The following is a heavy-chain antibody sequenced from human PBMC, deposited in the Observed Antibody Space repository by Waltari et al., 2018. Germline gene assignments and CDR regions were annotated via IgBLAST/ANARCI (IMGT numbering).Heavy chain of an antibody. CDR1: GGTFSSYA. CDR2: LIHFCVKA. Sequence: QVQLVQSGAEVKKPGSSVKVSCKASGGTFSSYAISWVRKAPGQGLEWMGGLIHFCVKANQSRKVRGRGPSAVDKYTSTDYMELRSRRSEAKALSYCARGPEYGRYNCSGGSCYLDAFDIWGQGRMVTVSS. V-gene: IGHV1-69*10. J-gene: IGHJ3*02. CDR3: ARGPEYGRYNCSGGSCYLDAFDI. D-gene: IGHD2-15*01.